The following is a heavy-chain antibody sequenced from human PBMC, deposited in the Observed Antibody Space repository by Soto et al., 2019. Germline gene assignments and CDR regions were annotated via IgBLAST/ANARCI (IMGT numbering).Heavy chain of an antibody. CDR1: GFTFSSYG. V-gene: IGHV3-30*18. CDR2: ISYDGSNK. J-gene: IGHJ4*02. Sequence: QVQLVESGGGVVQPGRSLRLSCAASGFTFSSYGMHWVRQAPGKGLEWVAVISYDGSNKYYADSVKGRFTISRDNSKNTLYRQMNSLRAEDTAVYYCAKDDSYSGSFHVDYWGQGTLVTVSS. CDR3: AKDDSYSGSFHVDY. D-gene: IGHD1-26*01.